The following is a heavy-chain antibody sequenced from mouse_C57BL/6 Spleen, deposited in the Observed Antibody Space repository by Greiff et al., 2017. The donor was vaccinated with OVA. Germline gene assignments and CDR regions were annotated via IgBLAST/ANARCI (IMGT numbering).Heavy chain of an antibody. Sequence: ESGPGLVEPSQSLSLTCSVTCYSITSGYYWNWIRQFPGNKLEWMGYISYDGSNNYNPSPKNRISITRDTSKNHVFLKLNSVTTEDTATYYCARGGDYYGSSAWFAYWGQGTLVTVSA. V-gene: IGHV3-6*01. CDR2: ISYDGSN. D-gene: IGHD1-1*01. CDR3: ARGGDYYGSSAWFAY. J-gene: IGHJ3*01. CDR1: CYSITSGYY.